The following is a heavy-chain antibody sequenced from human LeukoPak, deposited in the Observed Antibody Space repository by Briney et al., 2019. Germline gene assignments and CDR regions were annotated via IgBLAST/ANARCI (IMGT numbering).Heavy chain of an antibody. CDR2: ISAYNGNT. Sequence: ASVKVSCKASGYTFTSYGISWVRQAPGQGLEWMGRISAYNGNTNYAQKLQGRVTMTTDTSTSTAYMELRSLRSDDTAVYYCARVAIVVVPAAHPREVWFDPWGQGTLVTVSS. CDR1: GYTFTSYG. D-gene: IGHD2-2*01. CDR3: ARVAIVVVPAAHPREVWFDP. V-gene: IGHV1-18*01. J-gene: IGHJ5*02.